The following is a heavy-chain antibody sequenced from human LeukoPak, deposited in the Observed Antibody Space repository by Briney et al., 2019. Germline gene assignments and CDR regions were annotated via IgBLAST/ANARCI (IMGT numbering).Heavy chain of an antibody. CDR3: AIMHGYYDGSGFWVQ. D-gene: IGHD3-22*01. J-gene: IGHJ4*02. CDR1: GLTFRGNA. V-gene: IGHV3-23*01. Sequence: GGSLRPSCAASGLTFRGNAMSGVGQAPGKGGEGVSFITPSGDRTSNADSVEGRFTISRDNTRNTLYLQMNSLRDEDTGVYYCAIMHGYYDGSGFWVQWGQGTLVTVSS. CDR2: ITPSGDRT.